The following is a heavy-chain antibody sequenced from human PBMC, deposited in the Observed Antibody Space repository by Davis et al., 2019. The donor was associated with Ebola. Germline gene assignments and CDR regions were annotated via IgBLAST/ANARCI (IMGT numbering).Heavy chain of an antibody. CDR1: GGSISSSSYY. CDR2: INHRGST. J-gene: IGHJ5*02. CDR3: ARGLGMGWFDP. D-gene: IGHD6-13*01. V-gene: IGHV4-39*07. Sequence: SETLSLTCTVSGGSISSSSYYWGWIRQPPGKGLEWIGEINHRGSTNYNPSLKSRVTISVDTSKNQFSLKVTSVTAADTAVYYCARGLGMGWFDPWGQGTLVTVSS.